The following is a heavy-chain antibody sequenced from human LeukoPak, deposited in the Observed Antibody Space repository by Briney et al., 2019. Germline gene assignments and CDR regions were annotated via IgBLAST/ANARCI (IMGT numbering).Heavy chain of an antibody. CDR1: GDSVSSNSAA. V-gene: IGHV6-1*01. CDR3: ARLNIHHDAFDI. D-gene: IGHD2/OR15-2a*01. J-gene: IGHJ3*02. CDR2: TYYRSKWYN. Sequence: SQTLSLTCAISGDSVSSNSAAWNWIRQSPSRGLEWLGRTYYRSKWYNDYAISVKSRITINPDTSKNQFSLHLNSVTPEDTAVYYCARLNIHHDAFDIRGQGTMVTVSS.